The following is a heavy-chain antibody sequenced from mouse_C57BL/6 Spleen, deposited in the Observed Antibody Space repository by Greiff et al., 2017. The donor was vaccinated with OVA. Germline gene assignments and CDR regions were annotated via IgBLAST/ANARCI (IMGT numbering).Heavy chain of an antibody. CDR1: GYTFTTYP. Sequence: QVQLKESGAELVKPGASVKMSCKASGYTFTTYPIEWMKQNHGKSLEWIGNFHPYNDDTKYNEKFKGKATLTVEKSSSTVYLELSRLTSDDSAVYYCARPGWDGGYFDYWGQGTTLTVSS. D-gene: IGHD4-1*01. CDR3: ARPGWDGGYFDY. J-gene: IGHJ2*01. CDR2: FHPYNDDT. V-gene: IGHV1-47*01.